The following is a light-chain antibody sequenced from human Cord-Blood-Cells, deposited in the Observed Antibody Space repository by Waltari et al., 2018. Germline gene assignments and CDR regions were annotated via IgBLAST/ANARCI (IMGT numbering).Light chain of an antibody. J-gene: IGLJ3*02. CDR2: EGS. CDR1: SSDVGSYKL. CDR3: CSEAGSSTWV. V-gene: IGLV2-23*01. Sequence: QSALTQPASVYGSPGQSITISCTGTSSDVGSYKLVSWYQQHPAKAPTIMIYEGSKRPSGFSNRLSGSRSGNTASQTISGLQAEDEADYYCCSEAGSSTWVFGGGTKLTVL.